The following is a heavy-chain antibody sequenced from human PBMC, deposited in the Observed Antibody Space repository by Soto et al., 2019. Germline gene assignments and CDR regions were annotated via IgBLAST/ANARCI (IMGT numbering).Heavy chain of an antibody. CDR1: GFTFSSYG. CDR2: ISYDGSNK. D-gene: IGHD5-12*01. J-gene: IGHJ6*02. CDR3: AKDLDRFHLVATILPYYYYGMDV. Sequence: GGSLRLSCAASGFTFSSYGMHWVRQAPGKGLEWVAVISYDGSNKYYADSVKGRFTISRDNSKNTLYLEMNSLRAEDTAVYYCAKDLDRFHLVATILPYYYYGMDVWGQGTTVTVSS. V-gene: IGHV3-30*18.